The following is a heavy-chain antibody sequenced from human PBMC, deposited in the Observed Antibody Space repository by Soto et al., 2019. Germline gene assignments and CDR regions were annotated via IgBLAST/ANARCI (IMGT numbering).Heavy chain of an antibody. CDR2: ISAHTGNT. Sequence: GAPMPLSSTAPAHPSTSYVISCARPAPRQGLEWMGWISAHTGNTTYAQRRQGRVTMATDAATSRAYMELRSLRSDDTAVYYCTRDFAPRPRVAAAGTVPNNGYWG. CDR1: AHPSTSYV. CDR3: TRDFAPRPRVAAAGTVPNNGY. J-gene: IGHJ4*01. D-gene: IGHD6-13*01. V-gene: IGHV1-18*01.